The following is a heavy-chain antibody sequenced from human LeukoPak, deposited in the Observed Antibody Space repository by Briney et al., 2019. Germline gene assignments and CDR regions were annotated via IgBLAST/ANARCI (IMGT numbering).Heavy chain of an antibody. V-gene: IGHV3-21*01. CDR2: ISSSSSYI. CDR3: ARDIAAGY. Sequence: GGSLRPSCAASGFTFSSSAMSWVRQAPGKGLEWVSSISSSSSYIYYADSVKGRFTISRDNAKNSLYLQMNSLRAEDTAVYYCARDIAAGYWGQGTLVTVSS. J-gene: IGHJ4*02. CDR1: GFTFSSSA. D-gene: IGHD6-13*01.